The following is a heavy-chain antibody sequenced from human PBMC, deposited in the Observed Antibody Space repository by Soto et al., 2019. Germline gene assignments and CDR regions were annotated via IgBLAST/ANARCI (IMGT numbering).Heavy chain of an antibody. CDR2: INAGNGNT. Sequence: ASVKVSCKASGYTFTSYAMHWVRQAPGQRLEWMGWINAGNGNTKYSQKFQGRVTITRDTSASTAYMELSSLRSEDTAVYYCERDYVTIFGVVIPFDYWGQGTLVTLS. CDR3: ERDYVTIFGVVIPFDY. V-gene: IGHV1-3*01. CDR1: GYTFTSYA. J-gene: IGHJ4*02. D-gene: IGHD3-3*01.